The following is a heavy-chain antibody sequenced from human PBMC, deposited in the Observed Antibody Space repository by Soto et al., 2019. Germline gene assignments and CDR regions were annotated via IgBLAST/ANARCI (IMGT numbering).Heavy chain of an antibody. Sequence: GGSLRLSCAASGFTVSSNYMSWVRQAPGKGLEWVSVIYSGGSTDYADSVKGRFTISMDNSKNTLYLQMNSLRAEDTAVYYCARDSYGLDAFDIWGQGTMVTVSS. CDR3: ARDSYGLDAFDI. CDR2: IYSGGST. CDR1: GFTVSSNY. D-gene: IGHD4-17*01. J-gene: IGHJ3*02. V-gene: IGHV3-53*01.